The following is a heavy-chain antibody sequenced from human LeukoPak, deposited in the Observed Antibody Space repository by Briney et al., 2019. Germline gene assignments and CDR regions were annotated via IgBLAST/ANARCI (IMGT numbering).Heavy chain of an antibody. J-gene: IGHJ3*02. CDR2: IYYSGST. CDR3: AYYGSGTFDAFDI. CDR1: GGSISSYY. V-gene: IGHV4-59*01. Sequence: SETLSLTCTVSGGSISSYYWSWIRQPPGKGLEWIGYIYYSGSTNYNSSLKSRVTISVDTSKNQFSLKLSSVTAADTAVYYCAYYGSGTFDAFDIWGQGTMVTVSS. D-gene: IGHD3-10*01.